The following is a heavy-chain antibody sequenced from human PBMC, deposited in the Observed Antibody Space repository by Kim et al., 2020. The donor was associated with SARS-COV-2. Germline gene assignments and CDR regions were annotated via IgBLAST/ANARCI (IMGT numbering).Heavy chain of an antibody. CDR3: AKHIHAWQFGELSGDY. V-gene: IGHV3-30*04. CDR1: GFSFSIYA. Sequence: GGSLRLSCAASGFSFSIYAMHWVRQAPGKGLEWVAVISYDGNSNFYADSVKGRFTISRDNSKNTLYLQMNSLGAEDTAVYYCAKHIHAWQFGELSGDYWGQGTLVTVSS. J-gene: IGHJ4*02. CDR2: ISYDGNSN. D-gene: IGHD3-10*01.